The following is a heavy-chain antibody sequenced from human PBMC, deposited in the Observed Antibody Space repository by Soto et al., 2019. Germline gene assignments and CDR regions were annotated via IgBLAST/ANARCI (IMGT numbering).Heavy chain of an antibody. J-gene: IGHJ6*02. Sequence: GGSLRLSCSFSGFTSDDYDYGVTWVRQAPGKGLEWLGLIAGKTYGGTTQYAASVKGRFTMSRDDSKDVAYLQMRDLGIDDTAIYFCSRDGDYYGLDVWGQGTTVTVSS. D-gene: IGHD3-3*01. CDR1: GFTSDDYDYG. V-gene: IGHV3-49*04. CDR2: IAGKTYGGTT. CDR3: SRDGDYYGLDV.